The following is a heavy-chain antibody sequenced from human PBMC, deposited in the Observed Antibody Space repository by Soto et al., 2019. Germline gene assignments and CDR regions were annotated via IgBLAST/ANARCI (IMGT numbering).Heavy chain of an antibody. V-gene: IGHV4-4*08. Sequence: PSETLSLTCTVSGGSITSYNWNWLRQPPGKGLEWIGYVHISESTYYNPSLESRVTISVDTSKNQFSLKVTSVTVADTAVYFCARLGGYCSSANCFGYYAMDVWGQGTTVTVSS. J-gene: IGHJ6*02. CDR3: ARLGGYCSSANCFGYYAMDV. CDR2: VHISEST. D-gene: IGHD2-2*01. CDR1: GGSITSYN.